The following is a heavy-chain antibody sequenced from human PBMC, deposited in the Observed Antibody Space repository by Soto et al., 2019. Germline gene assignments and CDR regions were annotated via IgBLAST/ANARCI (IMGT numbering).Heavy chain of an antibody. Sequence: SETLSLTCALYGGSFSGYYWSWIRQPPGKGLEWIGEINHSGSTNYNPYLKSRVTISVDTSKNQFSLKLSSVTAAHTAVYYCARFYSSPWFHPSGQGALVT. CDR1: GGSFSGYY. CDR2: INHSGST. D-gene: IGHD6-13*01. CDR3: ARFYSSPWFHP. J-gene: IGHJ5*02. V-gene: IGHV4-34*01.